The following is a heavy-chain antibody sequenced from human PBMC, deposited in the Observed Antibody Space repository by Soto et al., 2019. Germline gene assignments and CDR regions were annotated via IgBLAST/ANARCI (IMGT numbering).Heavy chain of an antibody. CDR1: GYTFTSYG. D-gene: IGHD3-16*02. V-gene: IGHV1-18*01. CDR2: ISAYNGNT. CDR3: ARDGDGYYDYVWGSYRFPLYFDY. Sequence: GASVKVSCKASGYTFTSYGISWVRQAPGQGLEWMGWISAYNGNTNYAQKLQGRVTMTTDTSTSTAYMELRSLRSDDTAVYYCARDGDGYYDYVWGSYRFPLYFDYWGQGTLVTVSS. J-gene: IGHJ4*02.